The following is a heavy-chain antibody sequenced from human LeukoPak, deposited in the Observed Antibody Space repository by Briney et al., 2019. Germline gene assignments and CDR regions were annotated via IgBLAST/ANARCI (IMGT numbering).Heavy chain of an antibody. CDR2: IYTNGST. CDR3: ARERGVGAVAGGWFDP. CDR1: GGSISSGSYY. J-gene: IGHJ5*02. V-gene: IGHV4-61*02. Sequence: SQTLSLTCTVSGGSISSGSYYWSWIRQPAGKGLEWIGRIYTNGSTNYNPSLKSRVTISVDTSKNQFSLKLSSVTAADAAVYYCARERGVGAVAGGWFDPWGQGTLVTVSS. D-gene: IGHD6-19*01.